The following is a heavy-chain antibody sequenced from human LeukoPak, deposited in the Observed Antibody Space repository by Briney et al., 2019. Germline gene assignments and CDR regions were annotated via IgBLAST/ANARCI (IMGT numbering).Heavy chain of an antibody. CDR3: ARPMIVVVGGAFDI. CDR2: IYPGDSDT. Sequence: GAPLNTCCKASGYSFTSYWIGGVRPLPGKGLGLMGIIYPGDSDTRYSPSFQGQVTISADKSLSTAYLQWSSLKASDTAMYYCARPMIVVVGGAFDIWGQRTMVTVSS. V-gene: IGHV5-51*01. J-gene: IGHJ3*02. CDR1: GYSFTSYW. D-gene: IGHD3-22*01.